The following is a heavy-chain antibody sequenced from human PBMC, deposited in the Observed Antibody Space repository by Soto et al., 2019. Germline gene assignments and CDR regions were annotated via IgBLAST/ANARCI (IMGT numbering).Heavy chain of an antibody. CDR2: ISGSGGST. J-gene: IGHJ6*02. D-gene: IGHD2-2*01. CDR1: GFTFSSYA. V-gene: IGHV3-23*01. CDR3: AKDQSREYQLLRVETPGYGMDV. Sequence: HPGGSLRLSCAASGFTFSSYAMSWVRQAPGKGLEWVSAISGSGGSTYYADSVKGRFTISRDNSKNTLYPQMNSLRAEDTAVYYCAKDQSREYQLLRVETPGYGMDVWGQGTTVTVSS.